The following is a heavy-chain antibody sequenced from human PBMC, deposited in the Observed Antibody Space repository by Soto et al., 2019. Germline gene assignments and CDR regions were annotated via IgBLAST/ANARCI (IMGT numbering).Heavy chain of an antibody. V-gene: IGHV1-69*01. D-gene: IGHD3-3*01. Sequence: QVQLVQSGAEVKEPGSAVKVSCKAPADSFSSYGISWVRQAPGQGLEWMGGIIPIFGTTNYAEKFQGRVTITADESTNTAYMELSSLRSEDTALYYCARVFPDGWVEPGVVRGYLDTWGRGTLVTVSP. J-gene: IGHJ4*02. CDR1: ADSFSSYG. CDR2: IIPIFGTT. CDR3: ARVFPDGWVEPGVVRGYLDT.